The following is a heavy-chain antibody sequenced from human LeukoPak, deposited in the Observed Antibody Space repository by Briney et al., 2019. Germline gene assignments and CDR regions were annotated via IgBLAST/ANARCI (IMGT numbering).Heavy chain of an antibody. V-gene: IGHV3-66*01. Sequence: PGGSLRLSCAASGFTVSSNYMSWVRQAPGQGLEGVSVIYSGGSTDYKDSVKDRFIISRDNSKNTLYLQMNSLRAEDTAVYYCAKEMATMNAFDIWGQGTMVTVSS. CDR1: GFTVSSNY. CDR3: AKEMATMNAFDI. J-gene: IGHJ3*02. CDR2: IYSGGST. D-gene: IGHD5-24*01.